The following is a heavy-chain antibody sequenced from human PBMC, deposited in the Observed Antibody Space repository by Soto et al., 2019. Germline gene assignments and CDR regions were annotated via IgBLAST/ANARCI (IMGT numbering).Heavy chain of an antibody. CDR2: IYYSGNT. CDR1: GGSISSGGYY. J-gene: IGHJ6*02. CDR3: ARATTVTSSFFYYGLDV. V-gene: IGHV4-31*03. Sequence: SETLSLTCTVSGGSISSGGYYWSWIRQHPGKGLEWIGYIYYSGNTYYNPSLKSRLTMSLDTSQNQFSLHLTSVIAADSASYFCARATTVTSSFFYYGLDVWGQGTTVTVSS. D-gene: IGHD4-17*01.